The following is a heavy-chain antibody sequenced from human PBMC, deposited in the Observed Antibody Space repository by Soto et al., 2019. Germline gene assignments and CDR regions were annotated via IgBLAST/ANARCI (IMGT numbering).Heavy chain of an antibody. J-gene: IGHJ4*02. D-gene: IGHD3-10*01. CDR3: ARDRTYGSDSCDY. V-gene: IGHV3-66*01. CDR1: GFTVSSNY. CDR2: IYSGGST. Sequence: PGGSLRLSCAASGFTVSSNYMSWVRQAPGKGLEWVSVIYSGGSTYYADSVKGRFTISRDSSKNTLYLQMNSLRAGDTAVYYCARDRTYGSDSCDYWGQGTLVTVSS.